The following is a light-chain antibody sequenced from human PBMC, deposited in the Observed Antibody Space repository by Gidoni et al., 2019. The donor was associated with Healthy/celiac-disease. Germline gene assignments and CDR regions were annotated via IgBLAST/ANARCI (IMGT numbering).Light chain of an antibody. V-gene: IGKV1-39*01. CDR1: QSISSY. J-gene: IGKJ1*01. Sequence: QMAQSPSSLSASVGDRVTITCRASQSISSYLNWYQQKPGKAPKLLIYAASSLQSGVPARFSGSGSGTDFTLTISSLQPEDFATYYCQQSYSTPPGTFGQGTKVEIK. CDR2: AAS. CDR3: QQSYSTPPGT.